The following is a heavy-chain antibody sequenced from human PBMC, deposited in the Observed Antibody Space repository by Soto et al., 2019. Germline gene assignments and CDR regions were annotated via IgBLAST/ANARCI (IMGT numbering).Heavy chain of an antibody. Sequence: GGSLRLSCAASGFTFSSYAMHWVRQAPGKGLEYVSAISSNGGSTYYANSVKGRFTISRDNSKNTLYLQMGSLRAEDMAVYYCARDRGSYAFDIWGQGTMVT. CDR3: ARDRGSYAFDI. J-gene: IGHJ3*02. CDR1: GFTFSSYA. V-gene: IGHV3-64*01. D-gene: IGHD5-12*01. CDR2: ISSNGGST.